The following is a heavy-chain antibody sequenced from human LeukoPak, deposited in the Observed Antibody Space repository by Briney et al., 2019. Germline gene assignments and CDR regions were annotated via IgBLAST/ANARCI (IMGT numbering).Heavy chain of an antibody. Sequence: GGSLRLSCAASGFTFSDSYMTWVRQAPGKGVEWVAYISGSGHDINYSESAKGRFTISRDNAKNSLYLQMSSLRVEDTAVYYCTRDPRHFDSCGQGTLVTVSS. V-gene: IGHV3-11*04. CDR1: GFTFSDSY. D-gene: IGHD6-6*01. CDR2: ISGSGHDI. CDR3: TRDPRHFDS. J-gene: IGHJ5*01.